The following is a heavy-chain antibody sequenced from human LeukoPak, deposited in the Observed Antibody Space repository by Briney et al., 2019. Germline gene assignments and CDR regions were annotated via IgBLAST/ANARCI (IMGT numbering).Heavy chain of an antibody. CDR1: GGSFSGYY. CDR2: INHSGST. CDR3: ARGFDYDFWSGYQAPTFFDY. J-gene: IGHJ4*02. Sequence: PSETLSLTCAVYGGSFSGYYWSWIRQPPGKGLEWIGEINHSGSTNYNPSLKSRVTISVDTSKNQFSLKLSSVTAADTAVYYCARGFDYDFWSGYQAPTFFDYWGQGTLVTVSS. V-gene: IGHV4-34*01. D-gene: IGHD3-3*01.